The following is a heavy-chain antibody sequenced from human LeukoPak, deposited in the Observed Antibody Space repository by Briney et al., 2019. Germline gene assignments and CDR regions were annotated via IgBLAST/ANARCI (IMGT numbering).Heavy chain of an antibody. D-gene: IGHD1-26*01. CDR3: ARHEYSGSYYGLSWFDP. V-gene: IGHV4-39*01. CDR1: GGSISSSGYY. Sequence: SETLSLTCTVSGGSISSSGYYWGWIRQPPGKGLKWIASIYYSGSTYYNPSLKSRVTISVDTSKNQLSLKLSSLTAADTAVYYCARHEYSGSYYGLSWFDPWGQGTLVTVSS. CDR2: IYYSGST. J-gene: IGHJ5*02.